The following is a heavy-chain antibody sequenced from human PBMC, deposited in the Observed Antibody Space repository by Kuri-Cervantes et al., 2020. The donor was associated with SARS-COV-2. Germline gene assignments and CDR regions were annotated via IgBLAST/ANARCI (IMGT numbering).Heavy chain of an antibody. Sequence: GGSLRLSCAASGFTFSSYAMHWVRQAPGKGLEWVAVISYDGSNKYYADSVKGRFTISRDNSKNTLYLQMNSLRAEDTAIYYCAKAGQCGGANCYSFDDWGQGTLVTVSS. J-gene: IGHJ4*02. D-gene: IGHD2-21*01. CDR2: ISYDGSNK. CDR3: AKAGQCGGANCYSFDD. CDR1: GFTFSSYA. V-gene: IGHV3-30-3*01.